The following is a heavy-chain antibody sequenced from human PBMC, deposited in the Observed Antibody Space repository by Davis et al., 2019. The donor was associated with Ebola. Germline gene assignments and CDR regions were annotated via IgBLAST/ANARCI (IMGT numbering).Heavy chain of an antibody. CDR3: AKDAFPAYYYYYGMDV. Sequence: PGGSLRLSCAASGFTFSSYGMHWVRQAPGKGLEWVAVISYDGSNKYYADSVKGRFTISRDNSKNTLYLQMNSLRAEDTAVYYCAKDAFPAYYYYYGMDVWGQGTTVTVSS. CDR1: GFTFSSYG. J-gene: IGHJ6*02. V-gene: IGHV3-33*05. CDR2: ISYDGSNK.